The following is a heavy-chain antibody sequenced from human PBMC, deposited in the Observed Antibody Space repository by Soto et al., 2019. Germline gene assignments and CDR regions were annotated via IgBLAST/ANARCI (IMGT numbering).Heavy chain of an antibody. CDR3: AKDRLSDYYYYYMDV. V-gene: IGHV3-9*01. CDR2: ISWNSGSI. CDR1: GFTFDDYA. Sequence: EVQLVESGGGLVQPGRSLRLSCAASGFTFDDYAMHWVRQAPGKGLEWVSGISWNSGSIVYADSVKGRFTISRDNAKNSLYLQMNSLRAEDTALYYCAKDRLSDYYYYYMDVWGKGTTVTVSS. J-gene: IGHJ6*03.